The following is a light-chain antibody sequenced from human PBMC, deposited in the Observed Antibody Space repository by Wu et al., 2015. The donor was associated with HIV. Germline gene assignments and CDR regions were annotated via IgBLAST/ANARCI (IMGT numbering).Light chain of an antibody. CDR1: QTVSSN. Sequence: ETVLTQSPATLSLSPGERATLSCRASQTVSSNLAWYQQKPGQAPRLLIYAASSRATDVSDRFSGSGSGADFTLTISRLEPENCAVYFCQHYGGSPLFTFGPGTKVQIK. J-gene: IGKJ3*01. CDR2: AAS. CDR3: QHYGGSPLFT. V-gene: IGKV3-20*01.